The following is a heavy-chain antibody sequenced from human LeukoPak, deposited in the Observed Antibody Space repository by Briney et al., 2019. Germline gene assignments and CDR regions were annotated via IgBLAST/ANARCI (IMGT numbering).Heavy chain of an antibody. CDR1: GESFSGYY. Sequence: KSSETLSLTCAVYGESFSGYYWSWIRQPPGKGLEWIGEINHSGSTNYNPSLKSRVTISVDTSKNQFSLKLSSVTAADTAVYYCARGLSLVGATNDYWGQGTLVTVSS. D-gene: IGHD1-26*01. CDR2: INHSGST. CDR3: ARGLSLVGATNDY. V-gene: IGHV4-34*01. J-gene: IGHJ4*02.